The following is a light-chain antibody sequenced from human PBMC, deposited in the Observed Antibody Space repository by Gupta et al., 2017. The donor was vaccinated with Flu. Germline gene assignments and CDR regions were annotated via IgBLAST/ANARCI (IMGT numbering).Light chain of an antibody. CDR1: QSILYSSYNKNY. CDR2: WAY. V-gene: IGKV4-1*01. J-gene: IGKJ4*01. CDR3: QQYYSTLLT. Sequence: DIVMIHSPDCLAVSLGEGATIHCKSSQSILYSSYNKNYLAWYQQNPGQPPKLLIYWAYTRESGVPDRCSGSGSGTDFTLTISSLQAEDVAVYYCQQYYSTLLTFGGGTKVEIK.